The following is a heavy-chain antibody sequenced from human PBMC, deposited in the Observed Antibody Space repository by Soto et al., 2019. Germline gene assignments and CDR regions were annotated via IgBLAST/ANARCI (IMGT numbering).Heavy chain of an antibody. Sequence: GESLKISCKCSGYRFTSHWIAWVRQTPVKGLEWMGIIYPGDSDTRYSPYFQGQVTISVDESIDTAYLQWSSLKASDTAMYYCARGDFWSGYYWFDPWGQGTLVTVSS. V-gene: IGHV5-51*01. CDR2: IYPGDSDT. CDR1: GYRFTSHW. CDR3: ARGDFWSGYYWFDP. J-gene: IGHJ5*02. D-gene: IGHD3-3*01.